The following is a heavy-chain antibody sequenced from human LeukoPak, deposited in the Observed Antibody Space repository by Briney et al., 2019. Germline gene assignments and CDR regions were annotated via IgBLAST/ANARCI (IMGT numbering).Heavy chain of an antibody. CDR3: ARENDYDNSQPSGAFDI. V-gene: IGHV1-69*06. CDR2: IIPTFGTA. CDR1: GGTFSSYA. D-gene: IGHD4-17*01. J-gene: IGHJ3*02. Sequence: GASVKVSCKASGGTFSSYAISWVRQAPGQGLEWMGGIIPTFGTANYAQKFQGRVTITADKSTSTAYMELSSLRSEDTAVYYCARENDYDNSQPSGAFDIWGQGTMVTVSS.